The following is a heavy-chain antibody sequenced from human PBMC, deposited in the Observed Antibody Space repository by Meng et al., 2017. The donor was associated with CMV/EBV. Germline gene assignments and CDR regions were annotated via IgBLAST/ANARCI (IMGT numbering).Heavy chain of an antibody. D-gene: IGHD3-10*01. CDR3: ARGGANMVRGLLDWFDP. J-gene: IGHJ5*02. V-gene: IGHV3-74*01. CDR2: INSDGSST. CDR1: GFTFSSYW. Sequence: GGSLRLSCAASGFTFSSYWMHWVRQAPGKGLVWVSRINSDGSSTSYADSVKGRFTISRDNAKNTLYLQMNSLRAEDTAVYYCARGGANMVRGLLDWFDPWGQGTLVTVSS.